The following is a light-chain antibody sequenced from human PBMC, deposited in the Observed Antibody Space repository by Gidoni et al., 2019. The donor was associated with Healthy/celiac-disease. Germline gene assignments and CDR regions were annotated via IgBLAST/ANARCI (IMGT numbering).Light chain of an antibody. Sequence: EIVLTQSPATLSLSPGERATLSCRASQSVSSYLAWYQQTPGQAPRLLIYDASNRATCIPARFSGSGSGTDFTLTISSLEPEDFAVYYCQQRSNWPPTFGGGTKVEIK. CDR3: QQRSNWPPT. J-gene: IGKJ4*01. CDR1: QSVSSY. V-gene: IGKV3-11*01. CDR2: DAS.